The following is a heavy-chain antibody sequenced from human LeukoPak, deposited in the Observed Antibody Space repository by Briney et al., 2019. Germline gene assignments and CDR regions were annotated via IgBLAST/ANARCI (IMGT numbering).Heavy chain of an antibody. Sequence: ASVKVSCKTSGYTFTAYYMHWVRQAPGQGLEWMGWINPNSGGTNYAQKFQGRVTMTRDTSVTTAYMELSRLRSDDTAVYYCARDSALDTAMVTGYFDYWGQGTLVTVSS. J-gene: IGHJ4*02. CDR1: GYTFTAYY. V-gene: IGHV1-2*02. D-gene: IGHD5-18*01. CDR3: ARDSALDTAMVTGYFDY. CDR2: INPNSGGT.